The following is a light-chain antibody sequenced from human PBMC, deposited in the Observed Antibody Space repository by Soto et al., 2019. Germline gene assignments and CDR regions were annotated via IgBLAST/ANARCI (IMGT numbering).Light chain of an antibody. V-gene: IGKV3-20*01. CDR1: QSVSNNY. CDR2: GAS. CDR3: QQYGSSPQT. J-gene: IGKJ1*01. Sequence: EIVLTQSPGTLSLSPGKRATLSCRASQSVSNNYLAWYQQKPGQAPKLLMYGASGRATGISDRFSGSGSGTDFTLTISRLEPEDFAVYYCQQYGSSPQTFGQGTKVEIE.